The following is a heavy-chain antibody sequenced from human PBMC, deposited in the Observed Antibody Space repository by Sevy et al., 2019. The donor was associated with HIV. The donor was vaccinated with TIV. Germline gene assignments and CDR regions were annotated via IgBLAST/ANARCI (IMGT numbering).Heavy chain of an antibody. CDR1: GFTLSRYG. CDR3: ARLPNHYYDRSAYSGDDGFDI. Sequence: GGSLRLSCAASGFTLSRYGMHWVRQAPGKGLEWLAVIWNDRSDQYYADSVKGRFTISRDNSKNTLYLQMNSLRAEDTAVYYCARLPNHYYDRSAYSGDDGFDIWGQGTMVTVSS. J-gene: IGHJ3*02. V-gene: IGHV3-33*01. CDR2: IWNDRSDQ. D-gene: IGHD3-22*01.